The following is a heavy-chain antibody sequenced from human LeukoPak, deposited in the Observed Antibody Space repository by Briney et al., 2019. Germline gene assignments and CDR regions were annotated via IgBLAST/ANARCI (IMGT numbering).Heavy chain of an antibody. J-gene: IGHJ6*02. Sequence: PSETLSLTCTVSGGSISSSSYYWGWIRQPPGKGLEWIGSIYYSGSTYYNPSLKSRVTISVDTSKNQFSLKLSSVTAADTAVYYCASGFCSSTSCYFGFYYYYGMDVWGQGTTVTVSS. CDR2: IYYSGST. CDR1: GGSISSSSYY. V-gene: IGHV4-39*01. CDR3: ASGFCSSTSCYFGFYYYYGMDV. D-gene: IGHD2-2*01.